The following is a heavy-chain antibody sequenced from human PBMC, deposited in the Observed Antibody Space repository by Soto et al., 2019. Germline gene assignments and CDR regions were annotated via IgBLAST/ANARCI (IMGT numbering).Heavy chain of an antibody. CDR3: AKYGRAMGESHYIHPGGTRLLG. CDR2: ISGSGGST. J-gene: IGHJ6*02. D-gene: IGHD3-16*01. Sequence: GGSLRLSCAASGFTFSSYAMSWVRQAPGKGLEWVSAISGSGGSTYYADSVKGRFTISRDNSKNTLYLQMNSLRAEDTAVYYCAKYGRAMGESHYIHPGGTRLLGWGQGTTVTVSS. V-gene: IGHV3-23*01. CDR1: GFTFSSYA.